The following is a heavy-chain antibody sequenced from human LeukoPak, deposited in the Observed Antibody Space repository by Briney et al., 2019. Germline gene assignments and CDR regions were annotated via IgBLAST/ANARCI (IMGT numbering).Heavy chain of an antibody. J-gene: IGHJ4*02. Sequence: ASVKVSCKASGYTFTGYYMHWVRQAPGQGLGWMGWINPNSGGTNYAQKFQGRVTMTRDTSISTAYMELSRLRSDDTAVYYCARVYDSSGYYPGAYWGQGTLVTVSS. D-gene: IGHD3-22*01. CDR2: INPNSGGT. V-gene: IGHV1-2*02. CDR1: GYTFTGYY. CDR3: ARVYDSSGYYPGAY.